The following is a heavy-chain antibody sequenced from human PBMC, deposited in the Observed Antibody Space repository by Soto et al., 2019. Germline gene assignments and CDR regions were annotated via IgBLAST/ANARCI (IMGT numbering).Heavy chain of an antibody. CDR2: IYSGGST. V-gene: IGHV3-53*01. Sequence: GSLRLSCAASGFTVSSNYMSWVRQAPGKGLEWVSVIYSGGSTYYADSVKGRFTISRDNSKNTLYLQMNSLRAEDTAVYYCARFRFGWRAPGAFDIWGQGTMVTVSS. CDR1: GFTVSSNY. J-gene: IGHJ3*02. D-gene: IGHD3-10*01. CDR3: ARFRFGWRAPGAFDI.